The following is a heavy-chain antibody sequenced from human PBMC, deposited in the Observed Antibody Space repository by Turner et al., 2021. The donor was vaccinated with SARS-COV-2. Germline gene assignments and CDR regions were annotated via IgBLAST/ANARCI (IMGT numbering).Heavy chain of an antibody. CDR2: ISVGGDTT. V-gene: IGHV3-23*01. Sequence: EVRLLGWGGGLVQTGGVLRLSCAASGSTFGSYGMSWVRQAPGKGLEWVSIISVGGDTTFYGDSVKGRFTISRDNSRNTLFLQMNSLRAEDTAVYYCAKGSGGSSWYYFDSWGQGTLVTVSS. D-gene: IGHD6-13*01. CDR1: GSTFGSYG. J-gene: IGHJ4*02. CDR3: AKGSGGSSWYYFDS.